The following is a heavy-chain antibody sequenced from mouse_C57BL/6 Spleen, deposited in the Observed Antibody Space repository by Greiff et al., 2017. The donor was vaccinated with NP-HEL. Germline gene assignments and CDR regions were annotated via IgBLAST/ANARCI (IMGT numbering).Heavy chain of an antibody. D-gene: IGHD1-1*01. CDR1: GFTFSSYA. Sequence: DVHLVESGGGLVKPGGSLKLSCAASGFTFSSYAMSWVRQTPEKRLEWVATISDGGSYTYYPDNVKGRFTISRDNAKNNLYLQMSHLKSEDTAMYYGAREDYYGSQFAYWGQGTLVTVSA. CDR3: AREDYYGSQFAY. V-gene: IGHV5-4*01. CDR2: ISDGGSYT. J-gene: IGHJ3*01.